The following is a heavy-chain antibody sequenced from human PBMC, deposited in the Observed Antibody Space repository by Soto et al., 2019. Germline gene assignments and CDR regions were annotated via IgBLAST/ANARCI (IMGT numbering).Heavy chain of an antibody. CDR1: GFTFSSYV. V-gene: IGHV3-23*01. J-gene: IGHJ5*02. Sequence: GGSLRLSCAASGFTFSSYVMSWVRQAPGKGLEWVSGISGSGDSTYYADSVKGRFTISRDNSKNTLFLQMNSLRAEDTALYFCAKEMGDYYDSSGSWFDPWGQGTLVTVSS. CDR3: AKEMGDYYDSSGSWFDP. CDR2: ISGSGDST. D-gene: IGHD3-22*01.